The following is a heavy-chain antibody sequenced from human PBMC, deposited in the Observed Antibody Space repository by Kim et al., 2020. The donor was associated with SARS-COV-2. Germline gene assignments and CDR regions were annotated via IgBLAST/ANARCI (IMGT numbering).Heavy chain of an antibody. J-gene: IGHJ4*02. D-gene: IGHD1-26*01. CDR1: GFTFNHYA. CDR2: IGGWGVTT. CDR3: AKLGGVVGATELGPFDF. V-gene: IGHV3-23*01. Sequence: GGSLRLSCAASGFTFNHYAMTWVRQAPGRGLEWVSTIGGWGVTTYYADSVKGRFTISRDNSKNTLFLQMNSLRAEDTAVYYCAKLGGVVGATELGPFDFWGQGTLVTVSS.